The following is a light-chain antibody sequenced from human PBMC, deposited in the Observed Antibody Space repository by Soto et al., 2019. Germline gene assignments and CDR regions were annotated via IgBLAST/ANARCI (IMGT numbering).Light chain of an antibody. J-gene: IGKJ4*01. V-gene: IGKV3-15*01. CDR3: QQYNNWPRAT. CDR2: RAS. Sequence: IVLTQSPSTLSLSPGERATLSCRASQSVSSSYLAWYQQKPGQAPRLFIFRASSRATGLPARFSASGSGTDFNLTISSLQSEDFAVYYCQQYNNWPRATFGGGTKVDIK. CDR1: QSVSSSY.